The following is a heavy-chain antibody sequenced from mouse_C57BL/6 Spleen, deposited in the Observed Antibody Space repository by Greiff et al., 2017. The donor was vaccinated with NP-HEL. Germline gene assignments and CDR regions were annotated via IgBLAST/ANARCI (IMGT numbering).Heavy chain of an antibody. V-gene: IGHV1-15*01. CDR1: GYTFTDYE. J-gene: IGHJ3*01. Sequence: QVHVKQSGAELVRPGASVTLSCKASGYTFTDYEMHWVKQTPLHGLEWIGAIDPETGGTAYNQKFKGKAILTADKSSSTAYMELRSLTSEDSAVYYCTDYYGSSWFAYWGQGTLVTVSA. D-gene: IGHD1-1*01. CDR3: TDYYGSSWFAY. CDR2: IDPETGGT.